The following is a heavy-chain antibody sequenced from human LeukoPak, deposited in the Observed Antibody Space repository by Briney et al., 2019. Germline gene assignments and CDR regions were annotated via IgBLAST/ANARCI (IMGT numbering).Heavy chain of an antibody. CDR2: IRYDESNK. D-gene: IGHD1-26*01. J-gene: IGHJ4*02. CDR3: AKSLPGGSFFDY. CDR1: GFTFSGYG. Sequence: GGSLRLSCAASGFTFSGYGMHWVRQAPGKGLEWVSFIRYDESNKFYADSVKGRFTISRDNSKNTLYLQMNSLRAEDTAVYYCAKSLPGGSFFDYWGQGTLVTVSS. V-gene: IGHV3-30*02.